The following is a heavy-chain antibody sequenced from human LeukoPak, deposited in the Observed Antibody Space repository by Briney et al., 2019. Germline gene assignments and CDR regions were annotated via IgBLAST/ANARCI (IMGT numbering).Heavy chain of an antibody. V-gene: IGHV5-51*01. Sequence: GESLKISCKGSGYSFTSYWIGWVRQMPGKGLGWMGIIYPGDSDTRYSPSFHGQVTISADKSISTAYLQWSSLKASDTAMYHCARGGVIAAAGTAAFDIWGQGTMVTVSS. D-gene: IGHD6-13*01. J-gene: IGHJ3*02. CDR2: IYPGDSDT. CDR3: ARGGVIAAAGTAAFDI. CDR1: GYSFTSYW.